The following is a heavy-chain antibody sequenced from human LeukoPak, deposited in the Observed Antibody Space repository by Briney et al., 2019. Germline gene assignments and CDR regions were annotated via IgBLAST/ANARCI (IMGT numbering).Heavy chain of an antibody. D-gene: IGHD6-19*01. CDR2: INWNGGST. CDR3: ARAVAMTGAFRDNWFAP. J-gene: IGHJ5*02. Sequence: GGSLRLSCAASGFTVNSNYMSWVRQAPGKGLEWVSGINWNGGSTGYADSVKGRFTISRDNSKNTLSLLMDSLRAEDTAVYYCARAVAMTGAFRDNWFAPGGQGALVTVSS. CDR1: GFTVNSNY. V-gene: IGHV3-66*02.